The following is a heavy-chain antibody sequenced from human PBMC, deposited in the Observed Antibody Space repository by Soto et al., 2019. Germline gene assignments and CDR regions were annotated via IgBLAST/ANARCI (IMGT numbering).Heavy chain of an antibody. V-gene: IGHV3-74*01. J-gene: IGHJ4*02. Sequence: GGSLRLSCAASGFTFSSYWMHWVRQAPGKGLVWVSRINSDGSSTSYADSVKGRFTISRDNAKNTLYLQMNSLGAEDTAVYYCAIRASYYDSSGYFDYWGQGTLVTVSS. CDR3: AIRASYYDSSGYFDY. CDR1: GFTFSSYW. D-gene: IGHD3-22*01. CDR2: INSDGSST.